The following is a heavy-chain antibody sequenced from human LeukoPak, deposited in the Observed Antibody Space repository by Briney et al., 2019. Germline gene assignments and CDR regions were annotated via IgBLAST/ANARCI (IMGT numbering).Heavy chain of an antibody. V-gene: IGHV3-21*01. CDR3: ARERYNWNRDAFDI. D-gene: IGHD1-20*01. CDR2: ISSSSSYI. Sequence: GGSLSLSCAASGFTFSSYSMNWVRQAPGKGLEWVSSISSSSSYIYYADSVKGRFTISRDNAKNSLYLQMNSLRAEDTAVYYCARERYNWNRDAFDIWGQGTMVTVSS. J-gene: IGHJ3*02. CDR1: GFTFSSYS.